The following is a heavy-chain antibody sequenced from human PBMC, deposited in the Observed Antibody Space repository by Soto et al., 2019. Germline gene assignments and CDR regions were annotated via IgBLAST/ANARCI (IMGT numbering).Heavy chain of an antibody. V-gene: IGHV4-30-2*01. J-gene: IGHJ3*02. D-gene: IGHD1-7*01. CDR1: GGSISSGGYS. Sequence: SLSLTCAVSGGSISSGGYSWSWIRQPPGKGLEWIGYIYHSGSTYYNPSLKSRVTISVDRSKNQFSLKLSSVTAADTAVYYCARGGSGTTPMGAFDIWGQGTMVTVSS. CDR3: ARGGSGTTPMGAFDI. CDR2: IYHSGST.